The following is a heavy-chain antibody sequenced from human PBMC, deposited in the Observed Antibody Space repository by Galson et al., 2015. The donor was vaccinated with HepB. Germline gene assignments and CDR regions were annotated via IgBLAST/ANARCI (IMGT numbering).Heavy chain of an antibody. J-gene: IGHJ6*03. D-gene: IGHD6-6*01. CDR3: ARVWGMAARPNYYYYLDV. Sequence: SLTCTVSGGSLTTRSYYWTWVRLPAGKGLEWIGRIYTTGSTSYNPSLKSRVTMSVDTSKNQFSLSLTSVTAADAAVYYCARVWGMAARPNYYYYLDVWGKGTTVTVSS. CDR2: IYTTGST. CDR1: GGSLTTRSYY. V-gene: IGHV4-61*02.